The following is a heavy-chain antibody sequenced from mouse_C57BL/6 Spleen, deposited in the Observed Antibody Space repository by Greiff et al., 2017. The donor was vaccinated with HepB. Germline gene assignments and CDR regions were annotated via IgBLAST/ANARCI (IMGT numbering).Heavy chain of an antibody. CDR1: GYTFTSYW. CDR2: IDPSDSET. D-gene: IGHD2-4*01. CDR3: ARSGDYPQRSYFDY. V-gene: IGHV1-52*01. Sequence: QVQLKQPGAELVRPGSSVKLSCKASGYTFTSYWMHWVKQRPIQGLEWIGNIDPSDSETHYNQKFKDKATLTVDKSSSTAYMQLSSLTSEDSAVYYCARSGDYPQRSYFDYWGQGTTLTVSS. J-gene: IGHJ2*01.